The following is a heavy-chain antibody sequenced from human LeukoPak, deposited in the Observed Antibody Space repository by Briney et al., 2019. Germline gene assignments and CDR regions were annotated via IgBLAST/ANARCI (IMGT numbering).Heavy chain of an antibody. Sequence: GASVKVSCKASGGTFSSYAISWVRQAPGQGLEWMGGIIPIFGTANYAQKFQGRVTVTTDESTSTAYMELSSLRSEDTAVYYCALAVAGTFFDYWGQGTLVTVSS. CDR2: IIPIFGTA. J-gene: IGHJ4*02. D-gene: IGHD6-19*01. CDR1: GGTFSSYA. CDR3: ALAVAGTFFDY. V-gene: IGHV1-69*05.